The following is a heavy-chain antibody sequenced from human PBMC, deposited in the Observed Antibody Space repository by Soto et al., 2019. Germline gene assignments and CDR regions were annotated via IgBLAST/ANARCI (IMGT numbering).Heavy chain of an antibody. CDR3: GREGECGFYSHWLNRFHP. Sequence: PSETLSLTCTVSGASISGFYWSWIRKSAGKGLEWIGRIYATGTTDYNPSLKSRVTISVDTSKNQFSLKLSSVTAADTAVYYCGREGECGFYSHWLNRFHPWGQGT. V-gene: IGHV4-4*07. CDR2: IYATGTT. J-gene: IGHJ5*01. CDR1: GASISGFY. D-gene: IGHD3-16*01.